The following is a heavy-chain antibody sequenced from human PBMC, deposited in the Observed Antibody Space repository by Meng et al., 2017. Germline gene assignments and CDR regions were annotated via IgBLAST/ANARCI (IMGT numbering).Heavy chain of an antibody. CDR2: IYHSGSA. Sequence: GSLRLSCTVSGYSISSGYYWGWIRQPPGKGLEWIGSIYHSGSAYYNPSLKSRVTISVDTSKNQFSLKLSSVTAADTAVYYCAKGTLGATTDAFDIWGQGTMVT. D-gene: IGHD1-26*01. V-gene: IGHV4-38-2*02. CDR3: AKGTLGATTDAFDI. J-gene: IGHJ3*02. CDR1: GYSISSGYY.